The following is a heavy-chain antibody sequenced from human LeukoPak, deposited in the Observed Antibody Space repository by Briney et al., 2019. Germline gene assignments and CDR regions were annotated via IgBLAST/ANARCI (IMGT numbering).Heavy chain of an antibody. J-gene: IGHJ3*02. CDR1: GGSISSSSYY. CDR2: IYYSGST. D-gene: IGHD6-19*01. V-gene: IGHV4-39*07. Sequence: SETLSLTCTVSGGSISSSSYYWGWIRQPPGKGLEWIGSIYYSGSTYYNPSLKSRVTISVDTSKNQFSLKLSSVTAEDTAVYYCAREGSSGWYLDDAFDIWGQGTMVTVSS. CDR3: AREGSSGWYLDDAFDI.